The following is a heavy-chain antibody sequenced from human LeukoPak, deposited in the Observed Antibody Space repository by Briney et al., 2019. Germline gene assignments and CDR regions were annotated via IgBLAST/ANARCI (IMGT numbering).Heavy chain of an antibody. CDR3: AREAIVVERWFDP. D-gene: IGHD3-22*01. Sequence: GGSLGLSCAASGFPFSRYAMHWVRQPPGKGLEWVAVILYDGSNKYYADSVKGRFTISRDNSKNTVYLQMNSPRAEDTALYYCAREAIVVERWFDPWGQGTLVTVSS. CDR2: ILYDGSNK. J-gene: IGHJ5*02. CDR1: GFPFSRYA. V-gene: IGHV3-30-3*01.